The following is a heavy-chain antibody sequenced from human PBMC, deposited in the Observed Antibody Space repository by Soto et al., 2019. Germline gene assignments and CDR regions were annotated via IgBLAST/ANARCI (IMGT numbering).Heavy chain of an antibody. CDR2: ISYSGLT. V-gene: IGHV4-59*02. D-gene: IGHD2-2*01. Sequence: QEQLQESGPGLVKPSETLSLTCTVSGGFVSHSYWAWMRQTPGKGLDWIGSISYSGLTTYNPSLRSRVTMSIDTSKNQFSLKVTSATAADTAVYYCARKSDQLLWGNWFDPWGQGTLVTVSS. CDR3: ARKSDQLLWGNWFDP. CDR1: GGFVSHSY. J-gene: IGHJ5*02.